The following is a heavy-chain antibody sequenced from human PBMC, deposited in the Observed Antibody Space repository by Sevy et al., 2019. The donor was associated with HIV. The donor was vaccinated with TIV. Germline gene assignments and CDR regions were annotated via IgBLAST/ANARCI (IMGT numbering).Heavy chain of an antibody. V-gene: IGHV3-7*01. D-gene: IGHD5-12*01. J-gene: IGHJ6*02. CDR2: INQDGSEK. CDR3: AREGSSYDTYYNHYGMHV. Sequence: GGSLRLSCSTSGFTFNSYWLTWVRQAPGKGLEWVANINQDGSEKNYVDSVKGRFTISRDNAQKSVFLQMRALRAADTGVYYCAREGSSYDTYYNHYGMHVWGQGTTVTVSS. CDR1: GFTFNSYW.